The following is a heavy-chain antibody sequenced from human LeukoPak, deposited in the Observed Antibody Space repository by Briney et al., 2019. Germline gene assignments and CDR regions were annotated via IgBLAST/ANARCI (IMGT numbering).Heavy chain of an antibody. CDR2: IWYDGSNK. CDR3: ARDSIGVYYDFWSGYFGYYMDV. Sequence: GGSLRLSCAASGFTFSSYGMHWVRQAPGKGLEWVAVIWYDGSNKYYADSVKGRFTISRDNSKNTLYLQMNSLRAEDTAVYYCARDSIGVYYDFWSGYFGYYMDVWGKGTTVTVSS. V-gene: IGHV3-33*01. J-gene: IGHJ6*03. D-gene: IGHD3-3*01. CDR1: GFTFSSYG.